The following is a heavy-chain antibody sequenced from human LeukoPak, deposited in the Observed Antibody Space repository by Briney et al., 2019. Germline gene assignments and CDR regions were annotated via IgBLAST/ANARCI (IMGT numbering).Heavy chain of an antibody. CDR1: GASISSYF. Sequence: SETLSLTCTFSGASISSYFWSWLRLPAERRMEWIGRIYTSGTTNYNPSLKSRVTMSVDTSKNQFSLKLSSGTAADTAVYYCARGHDTINFEYWGQGTLVTVSS. CDR3: ARGHDTINFEY. V-gene: IGHV4-4*07. D-gene: IGHD5-24*01. CDR2: IYTSGTT. J-gene: IGHJ4*02.